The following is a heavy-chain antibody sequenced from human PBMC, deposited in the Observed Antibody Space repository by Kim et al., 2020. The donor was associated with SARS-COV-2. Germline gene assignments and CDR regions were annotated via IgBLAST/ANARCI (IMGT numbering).Heavy chain of an antibody. V-gene: IGHV4-39*01. CDR3: ARQRAAAGRGVGY. D-gene: IGHD6-13*01. Sequence: YNPSLKSRVTISVDTSKNQFSLKLSSVTAADTAVYYCARQRAAAGRGVGYWGQGTLVTVSS. J-gene: IGHJ4*02.